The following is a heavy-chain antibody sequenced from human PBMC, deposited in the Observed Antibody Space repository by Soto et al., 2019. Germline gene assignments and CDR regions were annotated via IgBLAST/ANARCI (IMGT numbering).Heavy chain of an antibody. V-gene: IGHV4-61*01. CDR1: GGYVSSGSYY. CDR3: ARFVVVTAFDY. Sequence: SVTLCLTCPVAGGYVSSGSYYWSWLRQPPGKGLEWIGYIYYSGSTNYNPSLKSRVTISVDTSKNQFSLKLSSVTAADTAVYYCARFVVVTAFDYWGQGTLVTVSS. J-gene: IGHJ4*02. CDR2: IYYSGST. D-gene: IGHD2-21*02.